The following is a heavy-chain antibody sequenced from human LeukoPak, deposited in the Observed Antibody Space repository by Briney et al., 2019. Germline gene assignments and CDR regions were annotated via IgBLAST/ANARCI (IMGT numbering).Heavy chain of an antibody. CDR2: ISGSGDST. V-gene: IGHV3-23*01. CDR3: MKDPRGPDH. D-gene: IGHD3-10*01. CDR1: GFTFSNYA. J-gene: IGHJ4*02. Sequence: PGGSLRLSCAASGFTFSNYAMSWVRQAPGKGLEWVSGISGSGDSTYYADSAKGRFTISRDNSKNTLYLQLNSLRVEDTAVYYCMKDPRGPDHWGQGTLVTVSS.